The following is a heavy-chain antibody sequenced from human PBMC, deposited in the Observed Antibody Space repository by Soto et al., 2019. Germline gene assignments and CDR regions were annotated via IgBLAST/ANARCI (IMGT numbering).Heavy chain of an antibody. D-gene: IGHD2-21*02. CDR1: GFTFSMYS. CDR2: IPPDGVDG. J-gene: IGHJ6*02. CDR3: ARDHLILPAHDFFYGSDV. Sequence: PGGSLRLSCEVSGFTFSMYSMRCVRQSPGKGLEWVAKIPPDGVDGHYADSVNGRFTISIDNGKNSLYLQLNNLRAEDAAVYYCARDHLILPAHDFFYGSDVWGRGATVTAP. V-gene: IGHV3-7*03.